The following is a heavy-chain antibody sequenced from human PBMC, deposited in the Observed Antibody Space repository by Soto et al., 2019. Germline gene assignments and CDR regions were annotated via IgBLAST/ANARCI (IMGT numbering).Heavy chain of an antibody. V-gene: IGHV1-8*01. CDR1: GYTFTSYD. D-gene: IGHD2-15*01. Sequence: ASVKVSCKASGYTFTSYDINWVRQATGQGLEWMGWMNPNSGNTGYAQKFQGRVTMTRNTSISTAYMELSSLRSEDTAVYYCARGGYCSGGSCYRTFDPWGQGTPVTVSS. J-gene: IGHJ5*02. CDR3: ARGGYCSGGSCYRTFDP. CDR2: MNPNSGNT.